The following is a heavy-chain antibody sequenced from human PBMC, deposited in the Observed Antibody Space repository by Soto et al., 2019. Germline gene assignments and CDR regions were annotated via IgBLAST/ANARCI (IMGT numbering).Heavy chain of an antibody. CDR1: GGSISSSSYY. J-gene: IGHJ6*03. CDR3: ARGLWSGSTYYCWFMDV. D-gene: IGHD3-3*01. CDR2: IYYSGST. V-gene: IGHV4-39*01. Sequence: SETLSLTCSVSGGSISSSSYYWGWIRQPPGKGLEWIGSIYYSGSTYYNPSLKSRVTISVDTSKNQFSLQLSSVTAADTAVFYCARGLWSGSTYYCWFMDVWGKGTTVTVSS.